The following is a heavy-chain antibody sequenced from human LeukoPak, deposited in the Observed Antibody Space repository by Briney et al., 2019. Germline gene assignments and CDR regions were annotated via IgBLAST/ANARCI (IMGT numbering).Heavy chain of an antibody. V-gene: IGHV4-34*01. Sequence: SETLSLTCAVYGGSFSGYYWSWIRQPPGKGLELIGEINHSGSTNYNPSLKSRVTISVDTSKNQFSLKLSSVTAADTAVYYCARALSSSWYKNWFDPWGQGTLVTVSS. CDR3: ARALSSSWYKNWFDP. J-gene: IGHJ5*02. CDR1: GGSFSGYY. D-gene: IGHD6-13*01. CDR2: INHSGST.